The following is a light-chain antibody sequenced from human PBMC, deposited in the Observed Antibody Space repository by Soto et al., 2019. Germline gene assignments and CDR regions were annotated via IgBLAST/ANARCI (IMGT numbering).Light chain of an antibody. CDR3: QSYDSSLSDV. J-gene: IGLJ1*01. CDR2: GTT. V-gene: IGLV1-40*01. CDR1: SSNIGAGYD. Sequence: QSVLTQPPSVSGAPGQRVTISCTGSSSNIGAGYDVHWYQQLPETAPKLLIYGTTNRPSGVPDRFSGSKSGTSASLAITGLQAEDEADYYCQSYDSSLSDVFGTGTKLTVL.